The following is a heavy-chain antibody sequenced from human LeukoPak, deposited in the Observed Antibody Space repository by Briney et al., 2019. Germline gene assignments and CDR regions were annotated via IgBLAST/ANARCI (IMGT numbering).Heavy chain of an antibody. CDR2: IYTSGST. J-gene: IGHJ4*02. V-gene: IGHV4-61*02. CDR1: GGSVSSGDYY. Sequence: TLSLTCTASGGSVSSGDYYWSWIRQPAGKGLEWIGRIYTSGSTNYNPSLKSRVTISIDTSKNQFSLKLTSVTAADAALYYCARGLRGPDYFDYWGQGILVTVSS. CDR3: ARGLRGPDYFDY. D-gene: IGHD4-17*01.